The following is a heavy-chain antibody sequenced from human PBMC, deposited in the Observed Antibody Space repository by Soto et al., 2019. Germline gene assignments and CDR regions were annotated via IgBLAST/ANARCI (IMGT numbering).Heavy chain of an antibody. Sequence: PSETLSLTCTVSGGSIGSYYWSWIRQPPGKGLEFIGYIYYTGSTNYSPSLRSRVTMSVDTSKNQFSLKLRSVTAADTAVYYCARELQFFDRGTFTNWLDPWGQGTKVTVS. CDR3: ARELQFFDRGTFTNWLDP. D-gene: IGHD3-16*01. V-gene: IGHV4-59*12. CDR1: GGSIGSYY. CDR2: IYYTGST. J-gene: IGHJ5*02.